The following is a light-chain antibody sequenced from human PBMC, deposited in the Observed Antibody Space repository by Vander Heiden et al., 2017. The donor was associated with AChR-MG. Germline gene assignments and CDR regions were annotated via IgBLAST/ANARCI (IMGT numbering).Light chain of an antibody. CDR2: GAS. Sequence: ELVMTQSPATLSVSPGVRATLSCRARQSVSSNLAWYQQKPGQAPRLLIYGASTRATGIPARFSGSGSGTEFTLTISSLQSEDFAVYYCQQYNNWPPLTFGGGTKVEIK. CDR3: QQYNNWPPLT. CDR1: QSVSSN. J-gene: IGKJ4*01. V-gene: IGKV3-15*01.